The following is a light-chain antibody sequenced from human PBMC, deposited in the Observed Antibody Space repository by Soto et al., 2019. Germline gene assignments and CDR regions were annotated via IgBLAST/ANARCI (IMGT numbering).Light chain of an antibody. J-gene: IGLJ1*01. V-gene: IGLV2-18*02. CDR1: GTYDY. CDR2: SVN. Sequence: QSALIQPPSVSGSPGQSVTISFGTYDYVSWFQLHPGTVPKPVIYSVNPQPSGVPDRFSGSKSGITTSMTISGLQAEGEAHYWCCSHTGSATSVFGTRTKLTVL. CDR3: CSHTGSATSV.